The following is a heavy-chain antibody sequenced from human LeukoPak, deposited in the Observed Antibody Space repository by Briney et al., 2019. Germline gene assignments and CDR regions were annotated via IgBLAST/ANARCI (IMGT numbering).Heavy chain of an antibody. CDR3: ARTPRFLGAFDI. V-gene: IGHV1-46*01. J-gene: IGHJ3*02. Sequence: ASVKVSCKASGYTFTSYYMHWVRQAPGQGLEWMGIINPSGGSTSYAQKFQGRVTMTRGMSTSTVYMELSSLRSEDTAVYYCARTPRFLGAFDIWGQGTMVTVSS. CDR1: GYTFTSYY. CDR2: INPSGGST. D-gene: IGHD3-3*01.